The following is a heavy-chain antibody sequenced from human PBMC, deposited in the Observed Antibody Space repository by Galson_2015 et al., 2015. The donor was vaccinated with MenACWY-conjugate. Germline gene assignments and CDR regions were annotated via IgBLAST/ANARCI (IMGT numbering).Heavy chain of an antibody. J-gene: IGHJ3*02. CDR2: IKQDASEK. Sequence: SLRLSCAASGFSFSSSWMSWVRQAPGKGLEWVANIKQDASEKYYVDSVKGRFAISRDNAKTSLYLQMNSLGAEDTAVYCCARGPRYGAFDIWGQGTMVTVSS. CDR3: ARGPRYGAFDI. D-gene: IGHD4-17*01. CDR1: GFSFSSSW. V-gene: IGHV3-7*03.